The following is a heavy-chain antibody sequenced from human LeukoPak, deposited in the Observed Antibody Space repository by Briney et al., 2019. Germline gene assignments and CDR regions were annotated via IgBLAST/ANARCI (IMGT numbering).Heavy chain of an antibody. J-gene: IGHJ5*02. CDR3: ARGVRPLHQLLWFGELWSWFDP. D-gene: IGHD3-10*01. Sequence: SETLSLTCTVSGGSISSGDYYWSWIRQPPGKGLEWIGYIYYSGSTYYNPSLKSRVTISVDTSKNQFSLKLSSVTAADTAVYYCARGVRPLHQLLWFGELWSWFDPWGQGTLVTVSS. CDR2: IYYSGST. CDR1: GGSISSGDYY. V-gene: IGHV4-30-4*01.